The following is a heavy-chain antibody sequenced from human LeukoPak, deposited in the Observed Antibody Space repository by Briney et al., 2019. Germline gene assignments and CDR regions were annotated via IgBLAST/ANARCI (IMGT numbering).Heavy chain of an antibody. CDR3: ARYRVYPGFDY. Sequence: ASVTVSCKASGYTFTSCDINWVRQATGQGLERMGWMNPNSGNTGYAQKFQGRASMTRNTSISTAYMELSSLRSEDTAVYYCARYRVYPGFDYWGQGTLVTVSS. CDR1: GYTFTSCD. J-gene: IGHJ4*02. V-gene: IGHV1-8*01. CDR2: MNPNSGNT. D-gene: IGHD6-6*01.